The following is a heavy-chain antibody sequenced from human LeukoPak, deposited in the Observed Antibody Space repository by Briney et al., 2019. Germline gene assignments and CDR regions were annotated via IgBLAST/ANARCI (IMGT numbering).Heavy chain of an antibody. Sequence: PGGSLRLSCAASGFTFSNYDMHWVRQAPGKGLEWVAVISYDGTNKYYADSVKGRFTISRDNSKNTLYLQMSSLRAEDTAVYYCARDSGSSWYALSHHWFDPWGQGTLVTVSS. D-gene: IGHD6-13*01. CDR3: ARDSGSSWYALSHHWFDP. V-gene: IGHV3-30*03. J-gene: IGHJ5*02. CDR1: GFTFSNYD. CDR2: ISYDGTNK.